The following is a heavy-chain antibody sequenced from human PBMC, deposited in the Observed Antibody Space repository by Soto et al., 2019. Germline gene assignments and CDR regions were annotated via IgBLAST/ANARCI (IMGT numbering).Heavy chain of an antibody. CDR2: ISIYNGAT. V-gene: IGHV1-18*01. CDR3: ARDFMKQWEVRGYVNFQH. D-gene: IGHD6-19*01. J-gene: IGHJ1*01. Sequence: QVQLVQSGAEVKKPGASVKVSCKASGYTFTSYTITWVRQAPGQGLEWMGWISIYNGATNYAQKFQDRVTMTTDTSTSPVYMEVRSLRSDGTAVYVCARDFMKQWEVRGYVNFQHWGQGTLVRVSS. CDR1: GYTFTSYT.